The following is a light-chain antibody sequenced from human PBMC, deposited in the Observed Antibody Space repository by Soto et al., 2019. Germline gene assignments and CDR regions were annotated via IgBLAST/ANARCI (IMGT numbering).Light chain of an antibody. CDR1: QGISSY. V-gene: IGKV1-8*01. J-gene: IGKJ4*01. CDR3: QQYYSYQVT. Sequence: AIRMTQSPSSFSASTGDRVTITCRASQGISSYLAWYQQKPGKAPKLLIYAASTLQSGVPSRFSGSGSGTDFTLTISCLQSEDFATYYCQQYYSYQVTFGGGTKVDIK. CDR2: AAS.